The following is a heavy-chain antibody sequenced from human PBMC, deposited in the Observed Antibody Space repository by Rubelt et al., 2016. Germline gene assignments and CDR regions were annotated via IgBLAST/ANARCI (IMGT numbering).Heavy chain of an antibody. D-gene: IGHD3-10*01. V-gene: IGHV4-34*01. CDR3: ARGKEGLGVTMVDY. J-gene: IGHJ4*02. CDR2: INHSGPT. CDR1: GGSFRGYY. Sequence: QVQLQQWGAGLLKPSETLSLTCAVYGGSFRGYYWSWIRQPPGMGLAWIGEINHSGPTNYNPSLKSRVPISVSTSKNQCSLKLSAVTAADTAVYYCARGKEGLGVTMVDYWGQGTLVTVSS.